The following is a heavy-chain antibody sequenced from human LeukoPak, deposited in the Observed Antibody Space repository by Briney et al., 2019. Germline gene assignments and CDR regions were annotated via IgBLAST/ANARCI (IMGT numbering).Heavy chain of an antibody. Sequence: PGGSLRLSCAASGFIFSTHWMNWVRQAPGKGLEWVAIIKGDGSETLYVDSVKGRFTISRDNSKNTLYLQMNSLRAEDTAVYYCAKLVNDAFDIWGQGTMVTVSS. CDR2: IKGDGSET. CDR3: AKLVNDAFDI. V-gene: IGHV3-7*03. CDR1: GFIFSTHW. D-gene: IGHD1-1*01. J-gene: IGHJ3*02.